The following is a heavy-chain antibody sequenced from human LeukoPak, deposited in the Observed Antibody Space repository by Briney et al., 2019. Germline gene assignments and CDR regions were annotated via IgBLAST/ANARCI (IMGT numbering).Heavy chain of an antibody. CDR2: ISGSGAST. Sequence: GGSLRLSCAASGFTFSSSAMGWVRQAPGKGLEWVSAISGSGASTYYADSVKGRFTISRDNSKNTLYLQMNSLRAEDTAVYYCAKELRGIRVFDYWGQGTLVTVSS. J-gene: IGHJ4*02. V-gene: IGHV3-23*01. CDR1: GFTFSSSA. CDR3: AKELRGIRVFDY. D-gene: IGHD3-16*01.